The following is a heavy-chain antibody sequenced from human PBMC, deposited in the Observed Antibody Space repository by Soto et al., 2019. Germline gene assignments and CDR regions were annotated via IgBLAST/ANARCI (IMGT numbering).Heavy chain of an antibody. CDR2: ISYTGSA. Sequence: PSETLSLTCSVSGGSIRGSYCSWIRQPPEKGLEWIASISYTGSATHNPSLKSRVSVSVDTTENQCSLKLTSVTAADTATYYCATGGGWLQSSNPTGLYFDYWGQGALVTVSS. J-gene: IGHJ4*02. CDR1: GGSIRGSY. D-gene: IGHD6-19*01. V-gene: IGHV4-59*01. CDR3: ATGGGWLQSSNPTGLYFDY.